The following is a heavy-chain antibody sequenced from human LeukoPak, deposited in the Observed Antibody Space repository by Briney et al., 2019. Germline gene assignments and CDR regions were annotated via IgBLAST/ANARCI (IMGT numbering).Heavy chain of an antibody. D-gene: IGHD2-2*01. CDR3: ARISIAVVPAYFDY. CDR1: GGSFSGYY. J-gene: IGHJ4*02. CDR2: INDSGNT. Sequence: SETLSLTCAVYGGSFSGYYWSWIRQPPGKGLEWIGEINDSGNTNYNPSLKSRVTISIDTSKNQFSLNLSSVTAADTAVYYCARISIAVVPAYFDYWGQGTLVTVSS. V-gene: IGHV4-34*01.